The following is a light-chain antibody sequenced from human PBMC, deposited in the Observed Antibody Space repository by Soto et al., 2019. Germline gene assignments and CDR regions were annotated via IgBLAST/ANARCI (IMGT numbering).Light chain of an antibody. CDR2: EVS. Sequence: QSVLTQPPSASGSPGQSVTISCTGTSSDVGGYNYVSWYQQHPGKAPKLMICEVSNRPSGVPDRFSGSKSGNTASLTVSGLQAEDEADYYCSSYAGSNEVFGGGTKLTVL. CDR3: SSYAGSNEV. V-gene: IGLV2-8*01. J-gene: IGLJ2*01. CDR1: SSDVGGYNY.